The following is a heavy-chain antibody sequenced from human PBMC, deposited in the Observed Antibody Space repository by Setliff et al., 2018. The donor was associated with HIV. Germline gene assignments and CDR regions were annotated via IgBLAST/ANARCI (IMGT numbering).Heavy chain of an antibody. D-gene: IGHD3-10*01. CDR3: ARGSPMVRGVITPFDY. V-gene: IGHV4-34*01. J-gene: IGHJ4*02. CDR1: GGSFSDYS. Sequence: GGSFSDYSWTWIRQPPGKGLEWIGEIIHSGITNYSPSLKSRVTISVDTSKNHFSLRLTSVTAADTAVYYCARGSPMVRGVITPFDYWGQGTLVTVSS. CDR2: IIHSGIT.